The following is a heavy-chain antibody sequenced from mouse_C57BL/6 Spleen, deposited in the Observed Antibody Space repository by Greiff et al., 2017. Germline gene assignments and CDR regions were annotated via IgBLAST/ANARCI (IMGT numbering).Heavy chain of an antibody. J-gene: IGHJ2*01. CDR1: GYNITDYN. CDR2: IDPENGGT. CDR3: ARDSNNVGFDY. D-gene: IGHD2-5*01. Sequence: EVQLQQSGPELVKPGASVKLSCTASGYNITDYNMHWVKQRPEQGLEWIGGIDPENGGTIYTPKFKGKATLPADTSSSTAYMELRSLTSEDTAVXYGARDSNNVGFDYWGQGTTLTVSS. V-gene: IGHV14-1*02.